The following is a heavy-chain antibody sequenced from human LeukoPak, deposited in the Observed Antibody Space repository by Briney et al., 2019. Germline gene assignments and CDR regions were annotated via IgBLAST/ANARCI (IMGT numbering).Heavy chain of an antibody. CDR2: IYYSGST. Sequence: SETLSLTCTVSGGSISHYFWSWIRQPPGKALERIGYIYYSGSTNYNPSLKSRVTISVDTSKNQFSLKLSSVTAADTAVYYCARVLGRSYFDYWGQGTLVTVSS. CDR3: ARVLGRSYFDY. D-gene: IGHD2-15*01. CDR1: GGSISHYF. J-gene: IGHJ4*02. V-gene: IGHV4-59*01.